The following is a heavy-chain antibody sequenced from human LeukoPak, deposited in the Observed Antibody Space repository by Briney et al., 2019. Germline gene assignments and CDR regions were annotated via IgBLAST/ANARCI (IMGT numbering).Heavy chain of an antibody. V-gene: IGHV3-30*02. J-gene: IGHJ4*02. CDR2: IQRDGTNE. CDR1: GFSFSDFA. CDR3: ARHGSGRNYFDPLDY. D-gene: IGHD1-26*01. Sequence: PGGSLRLSCAASGFSFSDFATHWVRQAPGKGLEWVAFIQRDGTNEYYADSVKGRFTISRDNSKNTLWLQMYRLRAEDTAVYYCARHGSGRNYFDPLDYWGQGTLVTVSS.